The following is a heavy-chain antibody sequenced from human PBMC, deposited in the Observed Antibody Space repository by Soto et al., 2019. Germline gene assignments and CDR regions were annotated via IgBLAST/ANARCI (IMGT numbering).Heavy chain of an antibody. CDR2: TYHSGNP. J-gene: IGHJ6*02. Sequence: PSETLSVTCDVSGDTISTGGYTWAWIRQPPGKALEWIGHTYHSGNPYYNPSLKSRVIISVDRSKNQVSLKLSSVTAADTAVYYCARDQRVVGDSYGYVLPNGMYVWGQGTTVTGSS. CDR3: ARDQRVVGDSYGYVLPNGMYV. D-gene: IGHD5-18*01. V-gene: IGHV4-30-2*01. CDR1: GDTISTGGYT.